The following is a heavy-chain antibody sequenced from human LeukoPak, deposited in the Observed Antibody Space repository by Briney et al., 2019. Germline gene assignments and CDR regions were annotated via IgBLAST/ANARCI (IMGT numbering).Heavy chain of an antibody. J-gene: IGHJ6*03. D-gene: IGHD6-13*01. Sequence: SETLSLTCAVYGGSFSGYYWSWIRQPPGKGLEWIGEINHSGSTYYNPSLKSRVTISVDTSKNQFSLKLSSVTAADTAVYYCARGPPIIAAAGTPDYYYYYMDVWGKGTTVTVSS. V-gene: IGHV4-34*01. CDR3: ARGPPIIAAAGTPDYYYYYMDV. CDR2: INHSGST. CDR1: GGSFSGYY.